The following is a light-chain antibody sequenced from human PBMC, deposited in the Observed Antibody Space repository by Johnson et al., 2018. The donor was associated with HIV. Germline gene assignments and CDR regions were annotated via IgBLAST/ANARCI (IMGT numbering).Light chain of an antibody. J-gene: IGLJ1*01. V-gene: IGLV1-51*01. CDR1: SSNIGNNY. Sequence: QSVLTQPPSVSAAPGQKVTISCSGTSSNIGNNYVSWYQQFPGTAPKLVIYDNNNRPSGIPDRFSGSKSGTSATLGITGLQTGDEADYYCGTWDSSLSAGRVFGTGTKVTVL. CDR3: GTWDSSLSAGRV. CDR2: DNN.